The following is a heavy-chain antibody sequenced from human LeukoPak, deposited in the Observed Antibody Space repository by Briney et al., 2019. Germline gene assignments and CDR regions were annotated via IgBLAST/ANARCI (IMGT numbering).Heavy chain of an antibody. V-gene: IGHV3-30-3*01. D-gene: IGHD1-26*01. J-gene: IGHJ4*02. CDR2: ISYDGSNK. CDR3: ARAPRDPSIVGTTYFDY. Sequence: PGGSLRLSCAASGFTFSGYAMHWVRQAPGKGLEWVAVISYDGSNKYYADSVKGRFTISRDNSKNTLYLQMNGLRAEDTAVYYCARAPRDPSIVGTTYFDYWGQGTLVTVSS. CDR1: GFTFSGYA.